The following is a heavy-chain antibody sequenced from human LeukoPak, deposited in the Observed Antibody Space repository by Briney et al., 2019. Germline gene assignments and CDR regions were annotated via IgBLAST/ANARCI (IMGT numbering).Heavy chain of an antibody. CDR3: ARDPSRTIGGLEGGLSNWFVP. J-gene: IGHJ5*02. Sequence: GASVKVSSKASGYTFTTYGISWVRHAPGQGLEWMGWISAYNGHTKNAQKLQGRVTMTTDTSTSTAYMELRSLRSDDTAVYYCARDPSRTIGGLEGGLSNWFVPWGQGTLVTVSS. CDR1: GYTFTTYG. D-gene: IGHD3-9*01. V-gene: IGHV1-18*01. CDR2: ISAYNGHT.